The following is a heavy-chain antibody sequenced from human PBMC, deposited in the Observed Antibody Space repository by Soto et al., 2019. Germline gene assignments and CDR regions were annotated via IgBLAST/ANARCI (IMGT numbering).Heavy chain of an antibody. CDR1: GGSISSGGYY. V-gene: IGHV4-31*03. Sequence: SETLSLTCTVSGGSISSGGYYWSWIRQHPGKGLEWIGYIYYSGSTYYNPSLKSRVTISVDTSKNQFSLKLSSVTAADTAVYYCARGYDFWSGYSRVSSLDPWGQGTLVTVAS. J-gene: IGHJ5*02. D-gene: IGHD3-3*01. CDR2: IYYSGST. CDR3: ARGYDFWSGYSRVSSLDP.